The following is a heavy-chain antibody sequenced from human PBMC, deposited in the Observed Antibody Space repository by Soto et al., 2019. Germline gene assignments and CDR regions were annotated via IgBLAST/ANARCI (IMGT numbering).Heavy chain of an antibody. CDR1: GGTFRNYA. Sequence: QVQLVQSGAEVKKPGASVKVSCKASGGTFRNYAFSWVRQAPGQGLEWMGEVIPIFGTTPYAQKFQGRVTSTADESTNTAYMELSSLRSEDTAVYYCARRFIKDNGGNNDSFDIWGQGTMVTVSS. D-gene: IGHD4-17*01. J-gene: IGHJ3*02. CDR2: VIPIFGTT. CDR3: ARRFIKDNGGNNDSFDI. V-gene: IGHV1-69*01.